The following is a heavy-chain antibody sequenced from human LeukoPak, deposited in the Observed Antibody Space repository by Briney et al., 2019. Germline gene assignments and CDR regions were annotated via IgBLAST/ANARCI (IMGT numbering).Heavy chain of an antibody. J-gene: IGHJ4*02. CDR3: AKVPLITMIDPYYFDY. Sequence: GGSLRLSCAASGFTFSSYAMHWVRQAPGKGLEWVEVIPYDGSNKYYADSVKGRFTISRDNSKNTLYLQMNSLRAEDTAVYYCAKVPLITMIDPYYFDYWGQGTLVTVSS. V-gene: IGHV3-30*07. CDR1: GFTFSSYA. D-gene: IGHD3-22*01. CDR2: IPYDGSNK.